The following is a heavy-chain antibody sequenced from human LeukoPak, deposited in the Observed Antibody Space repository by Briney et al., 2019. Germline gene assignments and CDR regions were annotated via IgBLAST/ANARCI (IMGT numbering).Heavy chain of an antibody. Sequence: PSETLSLTCAVSSYYISSCYYWDWIRQPPRKGLEWIGIIYHSGNTYYNPSLKSRVTISVDTSKNHFSLRLSSVTAADTAVYYCARRGQGYCSSIRCYLPLESWGHGTLVTVSS. CDR3: ARRGQGYCSSIRCYLPLES. CDR1: SYYISSCYY. V-gene: IGHV4-38-2*01. D-gene: IGHD2-2*01. J-gene: IGHJ5*01. CDR2: IYHSGNT.